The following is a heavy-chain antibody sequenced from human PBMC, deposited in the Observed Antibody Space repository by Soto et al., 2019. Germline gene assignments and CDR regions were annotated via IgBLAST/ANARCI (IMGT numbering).Heavy chain of an antibody. CDR2: INPNSGGT. D-gene: IGHD3-22*01. V-gene: IGHV1-2*04. J-gene: IGHJ6*02. Sequence: ASVKVSCKASGYTFTGYYMHWVRQAPGQGLEWMGWINPNSGGTNYAQKFQGWVTMTRDTSISTAYMELSRLRSDDTAVYYCARSLFDSSGFHSYYYGMDVWGQGTTVTVSS. CDR3: ARSLFDSSGFHSYYYGMDV. CDR1: GYTFTGYY.